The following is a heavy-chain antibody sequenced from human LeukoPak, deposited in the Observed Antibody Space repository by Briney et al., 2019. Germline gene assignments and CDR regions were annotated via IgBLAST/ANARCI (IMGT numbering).Heavy chain of an antibody. J-gene: IGHJ4*02. CDR3: ARGRVSRDGYPFDY. CDR1: GYTFTSYD. Sequence: ASVKVSCKASGYTFTSYDINWVRQATGQGLEWMGIINPSGGSTSYAQKFQGRVTMTRDTSTSTVYMELSSLRSEDTAVYYCARGRVSRDGYPFDYWGQGTLVTVSS. D-gene: IGHD5-24*01. CDR2: INPSGGST. V-gene: IGHV1-46*01.